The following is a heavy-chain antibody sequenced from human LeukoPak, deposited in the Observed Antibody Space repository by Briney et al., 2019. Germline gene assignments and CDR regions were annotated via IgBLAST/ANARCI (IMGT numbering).Heavy chain of an antibody. D-gene: IGHD3-16*01. Sequence: GGSLRLSCAASGFTFSNYGMHWVRQAPGKGLEYVSAISSNGGSTYYANSVKGRFTISRDNSKNTLYLQMGSLRAEDMAVYYCARGLRGITFGGVKDYWGQGTLVTVSS. V-gene: IGHV3-64*01. CDR3: ARGLRGITFGGVKDY. CDR1: GFTFSNYG. CDR2: ISSNGGST. J-gene: IGHJ4*02.